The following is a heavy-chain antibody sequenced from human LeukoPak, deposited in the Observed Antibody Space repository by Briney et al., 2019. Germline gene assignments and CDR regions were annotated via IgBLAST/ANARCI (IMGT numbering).Heavy chain of an antibody. Sequence: SETLSLTCTVSGGSISSGDYYWSWIRQPPGKGLEWIGYIYYSGSTYYNPSLKSRVTISVDTSKNQFSLKLSSVTAADTAVYYCARNMITFGGVIVKLRAFDIWGQGTMVTVSS. J-gene: IGHJ3*02. CDR3: ARNMITFGGVIVKLRAFDI. CDR2: IYYSGST. D-gene: IGHD3-16*02. V-gene: IGHV4-30-4*08. CDR1: GGSISSGDYY.